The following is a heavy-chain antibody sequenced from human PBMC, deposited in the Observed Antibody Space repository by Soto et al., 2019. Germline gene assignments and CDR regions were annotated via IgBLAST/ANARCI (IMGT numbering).Heavy chain of an antibody. CDR2: ISHSGKT. D-gene: IGHD2-15*01. Sequence: QVQLQESGPGLVKPSETLSLTCTVSGDSIISGYWSWIRQPTGKGLEWIGYISHSGKTKYNPSLRGRVTMSVDTPKNQFSLRLSSVTTADTAVYYCAGLRGYAGSPIDYWGHGTLVTVSS. V-gene: IGHV4-59*01. CDR1: GDSIISGY. CDR3: AGLRGYAGSPIDY. J-gene: IGHJ4*01.